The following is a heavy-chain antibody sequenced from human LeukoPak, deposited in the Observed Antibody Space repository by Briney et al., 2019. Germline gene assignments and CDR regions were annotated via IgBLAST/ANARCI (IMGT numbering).Heavy chain of an antibody. D-gene: IGHD2-15*01. CDR3: AGGWYFFDY. V-gene: IGHV3-30*03. J-gene: IGHJ4*02. Sequence: GGSLRLSCAASGFSFSSYGMPWVRQAPGKGLEWVAGISDDGSNEYYADSVRGRFTISRDNSKNVLYLQMNSMRAEDTAVYYCAGGWYFFDYCGQGTLVIVSS. CDR1: GFSFSSYG. CDR2: ISDDGSNE.